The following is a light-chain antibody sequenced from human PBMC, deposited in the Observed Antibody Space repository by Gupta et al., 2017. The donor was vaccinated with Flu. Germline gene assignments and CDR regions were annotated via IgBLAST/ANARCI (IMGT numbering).Light chain of an antibody. CDR1: QSVSSY. Sequence: EIVLTQSPATLSLSPGERGTLSRRASQSVSSYLAWYQQTPGHAPTLLIYGASNTATGPPGRFSGSGSATDFTLTISSLDPEDFAVYYCQRRNNWPLTFGGGTKLEIK. CDR3: QRRNNWPLT. CDR2: GAS. V-gene: IGKV3-11*01. J-gene: IGKJ4*01.